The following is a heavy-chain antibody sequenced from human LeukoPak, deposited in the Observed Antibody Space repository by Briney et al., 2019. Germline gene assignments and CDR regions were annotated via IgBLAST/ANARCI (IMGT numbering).Heavy chain of an antibody. CDR3: ARETAGTPYWYFDL. Sequence: ASVKVSCKASGYTFTSYGISWVRQAPGQGLEWMGWISAYNGNTNYSQKLQGRVTMTTDTSTSTAYMELRSLRSDDTAVYYCARETAGTPYWYFDLWGRGTLVTVSS. CDR1: GYTFTSYG. D-gene: IGHD6-13*01. V-gene: IGHV1-18*01. CDR2: ISAYNGNT. J-gene: IGHJ2*01.